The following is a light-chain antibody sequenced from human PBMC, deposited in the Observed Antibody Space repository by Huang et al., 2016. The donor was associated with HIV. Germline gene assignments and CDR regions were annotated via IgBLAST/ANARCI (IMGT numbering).Light chain of an antibody. Sequence: DIVVTQSPLSLSVTPGEPASISCRSSQSLLHSNGRNYLDWYVQKPGQSPQLLIYLGSTRASGVPDRFSGSGSGTDFTLKISRVEAEDVGVYYCKQARHTPPWTFGQGTKVEIK. CDR1: QSLLHSNGRNY. CDR2: LGS. CDR3: KQARHTPPWT. V-gene: IGKV2-28*01. J-gene: IGKJ1*01.